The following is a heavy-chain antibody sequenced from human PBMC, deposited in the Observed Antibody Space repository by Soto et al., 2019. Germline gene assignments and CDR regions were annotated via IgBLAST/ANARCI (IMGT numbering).Heavy chain of an antibody. CDR3: ARERGAGTYQGFDF. CDR1: GGSISSNNW. CDR2: IYHSGGT. J-gene: IGHJ4*02. D-gene: IGHD1-26*01. V-gene: IGHV4-4*02. Sequence: QVQLQESGPGLVKPSGTLSLTCAVSGGSISSNNWWHWVRQPPGKGLEWIGEIYHSGGTNYSPSLKSRVTMSVDKSKHQFSLSLSSMTAADTAVYYCARERGAGTYQGFDFWGQGTLVTVSS.